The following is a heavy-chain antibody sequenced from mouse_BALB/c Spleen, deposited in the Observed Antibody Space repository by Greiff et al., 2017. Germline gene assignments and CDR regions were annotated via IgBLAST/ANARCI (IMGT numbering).Heavy chain of an antibody. D-gene: IGHD3-2*01. CDR2: ISSGSSTI. Sequence: EVKLVESGGGLVQPGGSRKLSCAASGFTFSSFGMHWVRQAPEKGLEWVAYISSGSSTIYYADTVKGRFTISRDNPKNTLFLQMNSLRSEDTAMYYCAQTARATPFAYWGQGTLVTVSA. CDR3: AQTARATPFAY. V-gene: IGHV5-17*02. CDR1: GFTFSSFG. J-gene: IGHJ3*01.